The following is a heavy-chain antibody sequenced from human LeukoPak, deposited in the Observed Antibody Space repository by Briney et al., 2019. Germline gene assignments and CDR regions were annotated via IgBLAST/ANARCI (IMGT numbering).Heavy chain of an antibody. D-gene: IGHD4-23*01. J-gene: IGHJ6*03. CDR3: AREGEGYGDKGYYHVDV. CDR2: INHSGST. CDR1: GGSFSGYY. Sequence: SETLSLTCAVYGGSFSGYYWSWIRQPPGKGLEWIGEINHSGSTNYNPSLKSRVTISVDTSKNQFSLKLSSVTAADTAVYYCAREGEGYGDKGYYHVDVWGKGTTVTVSS. V-gene: IGHV4-34*01.